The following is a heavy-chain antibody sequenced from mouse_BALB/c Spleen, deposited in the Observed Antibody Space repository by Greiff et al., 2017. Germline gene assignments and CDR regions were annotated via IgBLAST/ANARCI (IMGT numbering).Heavy chain of an antibody. CDR3: TSPHGYDSAWFAD. Sequence: QVQLQQSGAELVRPGASVTLSCKASGYTFTDYEMHWVKQTPVHGLEWIGAIDPETGGTAYNQKFKGKATLTADKSSSTAYMELRSLTSEDSAVYYCTSPHGYDSAWFADWGEGTLVTVSA. D-gene: IGHD2-2*01. CDR1: GYTFTDYE. CDR2: IDPETGGT. J-gene: IGHJ3*01. V-gene: IGHV1-15*01.